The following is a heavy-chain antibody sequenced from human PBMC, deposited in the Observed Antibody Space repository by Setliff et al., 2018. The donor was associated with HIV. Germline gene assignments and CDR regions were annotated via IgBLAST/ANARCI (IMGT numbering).Heavy chain of an antibody. Sequence: SETLSLTCTVSGGSISSFYWTWIRQPPGKGLEWIGYIYYSGSTNYNPSLKSRLTISVDTSKNQVSLKLSSVTAADTAVYYCAKDWGSRLSYSFYYMDVWGKGTTVTVSS. V-gene: IGHV4-59*01. CDR1: GGSISSFY. J-gene: IGHJ6*03. CDR3: AKDWGSRLSYSFYYMDV. CDR2: IYYSGST. D-gene: IGHD3-16*01.